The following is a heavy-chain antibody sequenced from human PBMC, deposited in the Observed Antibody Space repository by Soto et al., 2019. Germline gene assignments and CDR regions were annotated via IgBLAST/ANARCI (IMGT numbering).Heavy chain of an antibody. CDR3: ARPPNDFWSGTPEGPHAFEI. V-gene: IGHV1-69*12. CDR1: GGTFSSYA. D-gene: IGHD3-3*01. J-gene: IGHJ3*02. Sequence: QVQLVQSGAEVKKPGSSVKVSCKASGGTFSSYAISWVRQAPGQGLEWMGGIIPIFGTANYAQKFQGRVTITADEYXXTXYXXLGSLRSEDTAVYYCARPPNDFWSGTPEGPHAFEIWGRGTMVTVSS. CDR2: IIPIFGTA.